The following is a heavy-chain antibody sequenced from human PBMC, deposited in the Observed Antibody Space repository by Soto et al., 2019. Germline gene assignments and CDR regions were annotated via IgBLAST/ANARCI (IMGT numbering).Heavy chain of an antibody. J-gene: IGHJ4*02. CDR3: VKDPPRGTMVRGAPDY. D-gene: IGHD3-10*01. CDR1: GFTHSSYS. CDR2: ISSNGGST. V-gene: IGHV3-64D*08. Sequence: PGGSLRLSCAASGFTHSSYSMNWVRQAPGKGLEYVSAISSNGGSTYYADSVKGRFTISRDNSKNTLYLQMSSLRAEDTAVYYCVKDPPRGTMVRGAPDYWGQGTLVTVSS.